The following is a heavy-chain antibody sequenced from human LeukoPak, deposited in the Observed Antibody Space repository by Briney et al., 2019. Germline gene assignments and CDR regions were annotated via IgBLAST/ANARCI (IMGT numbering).Heavy chain of an antibody. V-gene: IGHV3-23*01. J-gene: IGHJ4*02. CDR1: GFTFSNSA. Sequence: PGGSLRLSCAASGFTFSNSAMSWVRQAPGKGLEWVSSLRGNGDTFYADSVKGRFTLSRDDSRNTVYLQLNNLRVEDTAVYYCAKANWVSNADAVWWGQGTVVTVSS. CDR2: LRGNGDT. D-gene: IGHD1-1*01. CDR3: AKANWVSNADAVW.